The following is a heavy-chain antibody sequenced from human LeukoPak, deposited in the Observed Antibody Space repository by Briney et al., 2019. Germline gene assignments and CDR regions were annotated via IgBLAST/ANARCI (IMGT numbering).Heavy chain of an antibody. D-gene: IGHD3-10*01. CDR2: ISGSGGST. V-gene: IGHV3-23*01. CDR3: AKGPPNYYGSGSYYRD. Sequence: PGGSLRLSCVASGFTFSSYAMSWVRQAPGKGLEWVSAISGSGGSTYYADSVKGRFTISRDNSKNTLYLQMNSLRAEDTAVYYCAKGPPNYYGSGSYYRDWGQGTLVTVSS. CDR1: GFTFSSYA. J-gene: IGHJ4*02.